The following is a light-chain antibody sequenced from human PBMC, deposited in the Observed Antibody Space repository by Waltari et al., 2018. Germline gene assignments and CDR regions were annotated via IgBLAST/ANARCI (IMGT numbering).Light chain of an antibody. CDR3: QQHDSSPLT. J-gene: IGKJ4*01. CDR1: QTVRTTY. Sequence: EIVLTQSPGTLSLSPGERATLSCRASQTVRTTYLAWYQQKPGQAPTLLIYCDTSRATGIPDRCSGSGSGTDFSLPISSLEPADFAVYYCQQHDSSPLTFGGGTKVEIK. V-gene: IGKV3-20*01. CDR2: CDT.